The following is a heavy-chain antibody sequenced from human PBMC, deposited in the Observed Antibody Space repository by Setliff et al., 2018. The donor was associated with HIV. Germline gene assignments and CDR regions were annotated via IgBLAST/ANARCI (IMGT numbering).Heavy chain of an antibody. D-gene: IGHD2-2*01. Sequence: SETLSLTCTVSSGSMKSGAYYWSWIRQPPGKGLEWIGYIYYSGSSYFNSSLKSRLTLSVDTSKNQFSLELTSVTAADTAVYFCATFRAPYCSNTGCFWGAFVTWGQGTMVTVS. J-gene: IGHJ3*01. CDR1: SGSMKSGAYY. CDR2: IYYSGSS. CDR3: ATFRAPYCSNTGCFWGAFVT. V-gene: IGHV4-31*03.